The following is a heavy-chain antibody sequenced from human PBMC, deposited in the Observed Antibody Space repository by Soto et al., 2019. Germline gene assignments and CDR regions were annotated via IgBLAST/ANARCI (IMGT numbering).Heavy chain of an antibody. CDR1: GGSICSYY. D-gene: IGHD5-12*01. CDR3: ARAGGYERAEYFQH. V-gene: IGHV4-59*01. Sequence: SETLSLTCTVSGGSICSYYWSWIRQPPGKGLEWIGYIYYSGSTNHNPSLKSRVTISVDTSKNQFSLKLSSVTAADTAVYYCARAGGYERAEYFQHWDQGTLVTVSS. CDR2: IYYSGST. J-gene: IGHJ1*01.